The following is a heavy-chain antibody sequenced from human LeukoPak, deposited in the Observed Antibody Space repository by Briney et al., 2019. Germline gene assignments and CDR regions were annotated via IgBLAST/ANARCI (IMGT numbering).Heavy chain of an antibody. Sequence: SETLSLTCSVSGGFNTLYYWSWMRQPPGRGLEWIGYIYHSGSTNYNPSLKSRVTISVDTSKNHFSLKLSSVTAADTAIYYCARGQWLPVFDFWGQGTLVTVSS. V-gene: IGHV4-59*01. CDR2: IYHSGST. J-gene: IGHJ4*02. D-gene: IGHD3-22*01. CDR3: ARGQWLPVFDF. CDR1: GGFNTLYY.